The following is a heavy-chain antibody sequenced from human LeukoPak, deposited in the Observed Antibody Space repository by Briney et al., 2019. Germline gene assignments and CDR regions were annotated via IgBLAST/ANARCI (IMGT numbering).Heavy chain of an antibody. J-gene: IGHJ4*02. CDR1: GYTFTSYD. CDR2: MNPNSGNT. CDR3: ARGAARMVEMGTMISFEY. D-gene: IGHD5-24*01. Sequence: ASVKVSCKASGYTFTSYDINWVRQATGQGLEWMGWMNPNSGNTGYAQKFQGRVTMTRNTSISTAYMELSSLRSEDTAVYYCARGAARMVEMGTMISFEYWGQGTLVTVSS. V-gene: IGHV1-8*01.